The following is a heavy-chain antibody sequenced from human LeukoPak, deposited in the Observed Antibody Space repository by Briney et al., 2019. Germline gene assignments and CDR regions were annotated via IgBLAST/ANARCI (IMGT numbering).Heavy chain of an antibody. CDR3: ARTPSSIAAIFDY. J-gene: IGHJ4*02. V-gene: IGHV3-30*03. D-gene: IGHD6-25*01. CDR2: ISYDGSNK. CDR1: GFTFSSYG. Sequence: PGRSLRLSCAASGFTFSSYGMHWVREAPGKGLEWVAVISYDGSNKYYADSVKGRFTISRDNSKNTLYLQMNSLRAEDTAVYYCARTPSSIAAIFDYWGQGTLVTVSS.